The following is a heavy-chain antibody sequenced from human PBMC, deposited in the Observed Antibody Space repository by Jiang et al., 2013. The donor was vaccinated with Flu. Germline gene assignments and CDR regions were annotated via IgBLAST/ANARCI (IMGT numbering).Heavy chain of an antibody. Sequence: GLVQPGGSLRLSCAASGFPFSSYWMSWVRQAPGKGLEWVANIKQDGNEKNYVDSVKGRFTISRDNAKNSLYLQMNSLRADDTAVYYCARSQSRYYYNSSGDYYVPGFYFDYWGQGTPVAVSS. CDR2: IKQDGNEK. D-gene: IGHD3-22*01. J-gene: IGHJ4*02. CDR3: ARSQSRYYYNSSGDYYVPGFYFDY. CDR1: GFPFSSYW. V-gene: IGHV3-7*01.